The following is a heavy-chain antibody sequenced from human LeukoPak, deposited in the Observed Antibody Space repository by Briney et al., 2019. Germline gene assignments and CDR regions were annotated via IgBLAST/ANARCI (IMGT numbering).Heavy chain of an antibody. CDR2: IYYSGST. CDR1: GGSISSSSYY. D-gene: IGHD5-18*01. Sequence: NTSETLSLTCTVSGGSISSSSYYWGWIRQPPGKGLEWIGSIYYSGSTYYNPSLKSRVTVSVDTSKNQFSLKLSSVTAADTAVYYCARSNSYGYAYYYYYMDVWVKGTTVTVSS. CDR3: ARSNSYGYAYYYYYMDV. V-gene: IGHV4-39*07. J-gene: IGHJ6*03.